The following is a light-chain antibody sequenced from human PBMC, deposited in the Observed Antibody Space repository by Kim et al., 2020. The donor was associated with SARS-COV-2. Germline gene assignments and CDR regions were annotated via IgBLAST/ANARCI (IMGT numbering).Light chain of an antibody. Sequence: QSVLTQPPSASGTPGQRVTISCSGSSSNIGSHTVNWYQQLPGTAPKLLIYSNNQRPSGVPDRFPGSKSGSSASLAISGLQSEDEADYYCAAWDDSLNGPVFGGGTQLTVL. J-gene: IGLJ3*02. CDR1: SSNIGSHT. CDR2: SNN. V-gene: IGLV1-44*01. CDR3: AAWDDSLNGPV.